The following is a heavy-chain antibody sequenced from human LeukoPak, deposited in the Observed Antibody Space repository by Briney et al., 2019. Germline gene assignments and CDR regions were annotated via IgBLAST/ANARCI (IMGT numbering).Heavy chain of an antibody. V-gene: IGHV4-34*01. J-gene: IGHJ5*02. CDR2: INHSGST. Sequence: SETLSLTCAVYGGSFSGYYWSWIRQPPGKGLEWIGEINHSGSTNYNPSLKSRVTISVDTSKNQFSLKLSSVTAADTAVYYCASTPGLYCSGGSCFSSAVNWFDPWGQGTLVTVSS. CDR1: GGSFSGYY. D-gene: IGHD2-15*01. CDR3: ASTPGLYCSGGSCFSSAVNWFDP.